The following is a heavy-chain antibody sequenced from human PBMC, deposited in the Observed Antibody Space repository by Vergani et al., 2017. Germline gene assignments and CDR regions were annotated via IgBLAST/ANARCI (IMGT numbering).Heavy chain of an antibody. J-gene: IGHJ4*02. CDR2: IYSGGNT. D-gene: IGHD1-26*01. CDR1: GFTVSSNY. CDR3: AREKLVGATWYVDY. Sequence: EVQLVESGGGLVQPGGSLRLSCAASGFTVSSNYMSWVRQAPGKGLEGVSVIYSGGNTFYADSVKVRFTSSRDNSKNTLYLRMNSLRAEDTAVYYCAREKLVGATWYVDYWGQGTLVTVSS. V-gene: IGHV3-66*02.